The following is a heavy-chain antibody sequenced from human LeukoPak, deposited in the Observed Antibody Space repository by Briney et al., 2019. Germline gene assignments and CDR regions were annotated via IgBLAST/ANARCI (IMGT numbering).Heavy chain of an antibody. J-gene: IGHJ5*02. D-gene: IGHD2-15*01. CDR2: ISSSGSTI. V-gene: IGHV3-48*04. Sequence: GGSLRLSCTVSGFTASSNSMNWVRQAPGKGLEWVSYISSSGSTIYYADSVKGRFTISRDNAKNSLYLQMNSLRAEDTAVYYCARDIEGNWFDPWGQGTLVTVSS. CDR3: ARDIEGNWFDP. CDR1: GFTASSNS.